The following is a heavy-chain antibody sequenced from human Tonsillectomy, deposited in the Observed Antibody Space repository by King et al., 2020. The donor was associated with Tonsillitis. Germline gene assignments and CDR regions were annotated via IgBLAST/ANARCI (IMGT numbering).Heavy chain of an antibody. CDR1: GFTVSSNY. CDR2: IYGGGST. CDR3: ARDFGSGSYYEYYYYYGMDV. Sequence: VQLVESGGGLVQPGGSLRLSCAASGFTVSSNYMSWVRQAPGKGLEWVSVIYGGGSTYYADSVKGRFTISRDNSKNTLYLQMNSLRAEDTAVYYCARDFGSGSYYEYYYYYGMDVWVQGTTVTVSS. D-gene: IGHD3-10*01. V-gene: IGHV3-66*01. J-gene: IGHJ6*02.